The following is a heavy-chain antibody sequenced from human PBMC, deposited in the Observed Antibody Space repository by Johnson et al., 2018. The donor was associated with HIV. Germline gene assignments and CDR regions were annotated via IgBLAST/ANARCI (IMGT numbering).Heavy chain of an antibody. V-gene: IGHV3-53*01. Sequence: VQLVESGGGLIQPGGSLRLSCAASGFTVSSNYMSWVRQAPGKGLEWVSVIYSGGSTYYADSVKGRFTISRDNSKNTLYLQMNSLRAEDTAVYYFARAPYYDMLTGYYPGALDIWGQGTMVTVSS. CDR3: ARAPYYDMLTGYYPGALDI. J-gene: IGHJ3*02. D-gene: IGHD3-9*01. CDR1: GFTVSSNY. CDR2: IYSGGST.